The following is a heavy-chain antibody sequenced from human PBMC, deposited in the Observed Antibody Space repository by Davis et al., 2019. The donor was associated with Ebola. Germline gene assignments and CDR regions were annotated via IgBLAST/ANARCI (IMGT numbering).Heavy chain of an antibody. Sequence: MPSETLSLTCTVSGGSISSGDYYWSWIRQPPGKGLEWIGYIYYIGSTYYNPSLKSRVTISVDTSKNQFSLKLSSVTAADTAVYYCARARVGISYWFDPWGQGTLVTVSS. CDR2: IYYIGST. J-gene: IGHJ5*02. CDR1: GGSISSGDYY. D-gene: IGHD2-21*01. V-gene: IGHV4-30-4*01. CDR3: ARARVGISYWFDP.